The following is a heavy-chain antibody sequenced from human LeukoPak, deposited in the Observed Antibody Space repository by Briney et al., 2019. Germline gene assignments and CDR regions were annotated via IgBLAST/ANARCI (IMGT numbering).Heavy chain of an antibody. CDR3: ASGADIVASVFDY. V-gene: IGHV3-48*04. J-gene: IGHJ4*02. Sequence: GGSLRLSCAASGFSFSNYSMNWVRQAPGKGLEWVSYISRSGSTIYYADSVKGRFTISRDNAKNSLYLQMNSLRAEDTAVYYCASGADIVASVFDYWGQGTLVTVSS. D-gene: IGHD5-12*01. CDR2: ISRSGSTI. CDR1: GFSFSNYS.